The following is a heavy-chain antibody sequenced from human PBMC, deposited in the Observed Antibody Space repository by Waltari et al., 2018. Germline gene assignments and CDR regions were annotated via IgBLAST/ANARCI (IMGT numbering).Heavy chain of an antibody. V-gene: IGHV4-39*07. J-gene: IGHJ6*02. CDR2: IYYSGST. Sequence: QLQLQESGPGLVKPSETLSLTCTVSGGSISSSSYYWGWIRQPPGKGLEWIGSIYYSGSTYYNPSLKSRVTISVDTSKNQFSLKLSSVTAADTAVYYCARITMVQGVIGYYYGMDVWGQGTTVTVSS. CDR3: ARITMVQGVIGYYYGMDV. D-gene: IGHD3-10*01. CDR1: GGSISSSSYY.